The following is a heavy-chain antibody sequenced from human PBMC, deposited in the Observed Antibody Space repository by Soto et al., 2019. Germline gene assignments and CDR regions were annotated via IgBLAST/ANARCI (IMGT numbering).Heavy chain of an antibody. CDR3: ARDPGRAWSARIFDF. CDR1: GFTFSDHA. Sequence: GGSLRLSCGASGFTFSDHAMSWVRRAPGKGLEWVAAISDSVHGAVYADSVKGRFTISRDNSKNTLYLQMNSLRGEDTGVYYCARDPGRAWSARIFDFWGQGTVVTVSS. V-gene: IGHV3-23*01. CDR2: ISDSVHGA. D-gene: IGHD6-19*01. J-gene: IGHJ4*02.